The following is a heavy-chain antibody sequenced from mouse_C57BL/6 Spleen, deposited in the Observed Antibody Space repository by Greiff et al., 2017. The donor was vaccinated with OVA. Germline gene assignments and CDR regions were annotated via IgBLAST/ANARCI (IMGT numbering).Heavy chain of an antibody. CDR3: AAWYSFDY. Sequence: EVKLMESGGGLVKPGGSLKLSCAASGFTFSDYGMHWVRQAPEKGLEWVAYISSGSSTIYYADTVKGRFTISRDNAKSTLFLQMNSLRSEDTAMYYFAAWYSFDYWGQGTTLTVSS. J-gene: IGHJ2*01. V-gene: IGHV5-17*01. CDR2: ISSGSSTI. CDR1: GFTFSDYG.